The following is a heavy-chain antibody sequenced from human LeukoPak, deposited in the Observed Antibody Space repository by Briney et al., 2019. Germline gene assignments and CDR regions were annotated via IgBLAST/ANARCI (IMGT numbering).Heavy chain of an antibody. V-gene: IGHV5-10-1*01. CDR1: GYSFTSYW. CDR2: IDPSDSYT. Sequence: GESLKISCQGSGYSFTSYWISWVRQIPGKGLEWMGRIDPSDSYTNYSPSFQGHVTISADKSISTAYLQWSSLKASDTAMYYCARLPSNPYYDILTGYYSGHYYFDYWGQGTLVTVSS. J-gene: IGHJ4*02. CDR3: ARLPSNPYYDILTGYYSGHYYFDY. D-gene: IGHD3-9*01.